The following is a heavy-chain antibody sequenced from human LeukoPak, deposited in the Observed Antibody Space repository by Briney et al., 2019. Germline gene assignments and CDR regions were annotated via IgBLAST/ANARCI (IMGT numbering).Heavy chain of an antibody. Sequence: GGSLRLSCAASGFTFRTYGMHRVRLAPGKGLEWVTVIWADGSTKDYAASVKGRFTISRDNSKNTLYLQMNSLRAEDTAVYYCATDSGNSPFDYWGQGTLVTVSS. D-gene: IGHD1-26*01. CDR1: GFTFRTYG. CDR3: ATDSGNSPFDY. J-gene: IGHJ4*02. CDR2: IWADGSTK. V-gene: IGHV3-33*01.